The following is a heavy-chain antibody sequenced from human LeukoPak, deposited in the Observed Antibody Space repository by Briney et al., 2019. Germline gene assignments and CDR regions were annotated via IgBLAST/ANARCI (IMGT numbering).Heavy chain of an antibody. D-gene: IGHD3-16*02. Sequence: GGSLRLSCAASGFTFSNFGMHWVRQAPGQGLEWVAVISYDGSNKYYADSVKGRFTISRDNSKNTLYLQMNSLRAEDTAVYYCAKASVYVYYGMDVWGQRTTVTVSS. CDR1: GFTFSNFG. J-gene: IGHJ6*02. CDR2: ISYDGSNK. CDR3: AKASVYVYYGMDV. V-gene: IGHV3-30*18.